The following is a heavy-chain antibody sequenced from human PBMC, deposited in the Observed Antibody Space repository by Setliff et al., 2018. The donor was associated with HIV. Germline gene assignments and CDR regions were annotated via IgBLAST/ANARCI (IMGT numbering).Heavy chain of an antibody. V-gene: IGHV4-59*01. Sequence: PSGTLSLTCTVSGGSISGYYWSWIRQPPGKGLEWIGYITYSGSTKYNPSLKSRVTISIDTSKNQFSLKLSSVTPADTAVYYCASHAPYTSSWNAAAFDIWGQGTMVTVS. CDR2: ITYSGST. CDR1: GGSISGYY. D-gene: IGHD6-13*01. J-gene: IGHJ3*02. CDR3: ASHAPYTSSWNAAAFDI.